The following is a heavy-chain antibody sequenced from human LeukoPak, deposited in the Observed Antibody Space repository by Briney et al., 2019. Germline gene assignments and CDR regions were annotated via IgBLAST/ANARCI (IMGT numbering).Heavy chain of an antibody. D-gene: IGHD1-26*01. Sequence: GESLKIYCRGSGYSFRSYWMVWVRQMPGKGLEWMWSIYPCDSDTRYSASFEGRDTISADKSITTAYLQWSSLKASDTAMYYCARQRSGSYFPDLYDYWGKGTLVTVSS. J-gene: IGHJ4*02. CDR3: ARQRSGSYFPDLYDY. CDR1: GYSFRSYW. CDR2: IYPCDSDT. V-gene: IGHV5-51*01.